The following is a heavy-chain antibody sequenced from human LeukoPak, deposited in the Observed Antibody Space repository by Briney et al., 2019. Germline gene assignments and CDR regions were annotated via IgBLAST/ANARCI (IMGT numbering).Heavy chain of an antibody. CDR2: INPDGTIT. CDR1: GFSFNRYW. Sequence: GGSLRLSCAASGFSFNRYWMHWVRQDPGKGPVWVSRINPDGTITNYAGSVKGRFTISRDNAKSMMYLQMNSLSVEDTAVYYCARGGDGSNSLINYWGQGILVTVSS. D-gene: IGHD5-24*01. V-gene: IGHV3-74*01. CDR3: ARGGDGSNSLINY. J-gene: IGHJ4*02.